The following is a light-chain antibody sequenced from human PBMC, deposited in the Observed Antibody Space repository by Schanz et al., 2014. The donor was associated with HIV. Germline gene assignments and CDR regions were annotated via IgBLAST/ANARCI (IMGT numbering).Light chain of an antibody. CDR2: GAS. Sequence: ETVMTQSPATLSVSPGEGVTLSCRASQSVSTRSAWYQQKPGQAPRLLISGASTRATGVPARFSGSGSGTEFTLTISRLEPEDFAVYYCQQCSNSLLTFGGGTKVEIK. CDR1: QSVSTR. CDR3: QQCSNSLLT. J-gene: IGKJ4*01. V-gene: IGKV3-15*01.